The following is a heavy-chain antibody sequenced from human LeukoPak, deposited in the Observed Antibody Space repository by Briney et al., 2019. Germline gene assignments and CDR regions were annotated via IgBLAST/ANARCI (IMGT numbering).Heavy chain of an antibody. CDR2: MYTSGST. CDR1: GRSISSYY. V-gene: IGHV4-4*07. CDR3: ARHRGSNLNRSFDF. Sequence: KTSDTLSLTCTAWGRSISSYYWSWIRQPAGKGLEWIGRMYTSGSTSYNPSLKSRVTMSVDTSKNQFSLKLSSVTAADTAMYYCARHRGSNLNRSFDFWGQGALVTVSS. D-gene: IGHD1-14*01. J-gene: IGHJ4*02.